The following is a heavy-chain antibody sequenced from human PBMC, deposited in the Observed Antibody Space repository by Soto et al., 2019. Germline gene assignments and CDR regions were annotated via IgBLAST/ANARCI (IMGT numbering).Heavy chain of an antibody. CDR2: ISDSGGTS. D-gene: IGHD1-26*01. CDR3: AKRPRALLTFDY. CDR1: GFIFSNYV. V-gene: IGHV3-23*04. J-gene: IGHJ4*02. Sequence: EVQLVDSGGGLVQPGGSLRLSCAASGFIFSNYVMSWVRQAPGMGLEWVSSISDSGGTSYYADSVKGRFTISRDNSKNTLYLQMNSLRAEDTAIYYCAKRPRALLTFDYWGQGPLVTVSS.